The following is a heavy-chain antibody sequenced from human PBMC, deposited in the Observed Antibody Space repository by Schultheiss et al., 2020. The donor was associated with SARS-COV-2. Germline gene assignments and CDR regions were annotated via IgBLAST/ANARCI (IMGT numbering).Heavy chain of an antibody. D-gene: IGHD3-3*01. Sequence: SETLSLTCAVSGYSISSSNWWGWIRQPPGKGLEWIGYIYHSGSTYYNLSLKSRVTISLDTSKNQFSLKLSSVTAADTAVYYCARDYDFWSTYSKYYYGLDVWGQGTTVTVSS. CDR1: GYSISSSNW. V-gene: IGHV4-28*03. J-gene: IGHJ6*02. CDR2: IYHSGST. CDR3: ARDYDFWSTYSKYYYGLDV.